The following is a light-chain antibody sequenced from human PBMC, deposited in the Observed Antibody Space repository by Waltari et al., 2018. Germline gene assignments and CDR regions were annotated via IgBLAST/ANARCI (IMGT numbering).Light chain of an antibody. CDR1: SSDVGGYNY. J-gene: IGLJ2*01. CDR2: DVS. CDR3: CSYAGSYTSPVV. V-gene: IGLV2-11*01. Sequence: QSALTQPRSVSGSPGQSVTISCTGTSSDVGGYNYVSWYQQHPGKAPKLMIYDVSKRPSGVPDRVAGSKAGNTASLTISGLQAEDEADYYCCSYAGSYTSPVVFGGGTKLTVL.